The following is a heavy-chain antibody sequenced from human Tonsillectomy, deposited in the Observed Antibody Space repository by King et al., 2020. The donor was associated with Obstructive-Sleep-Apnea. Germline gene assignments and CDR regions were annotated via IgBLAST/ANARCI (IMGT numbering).Heavy chain of an antibody. Sequence: VQLVESGGGVVQPGRSLRLSCAASGFTFSSCAMHWVRQAPGKGLEWVAVISYDGTNKYYADSVKGRFTISRDNSKNTLYLQMNSLRAEDTAVYYCAREWGGQEDYWGQGTLVTVSS. CDR2: ISYDGTNK. V-gene: IGHV3-30*04. CDR1: GFTFSSCA. CDR3: AREWGGQEDY. J-gene: IGHJ4*02. D-gene: IGHD1-26*01.